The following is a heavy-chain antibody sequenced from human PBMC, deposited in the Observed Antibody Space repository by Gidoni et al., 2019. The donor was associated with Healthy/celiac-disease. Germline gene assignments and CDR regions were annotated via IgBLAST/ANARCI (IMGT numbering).Heavy chain of an antibody. J-gene: IGHJ5*02. Sequence: QVQLVESGGGVVQPGRSLRLSCSASGLPFRSYGMHWVRQAPGQGLEWVAVIWYDGSNKYYADSVKGRFTISRDNSKDTLYLQMNSLRAEDTAVYYCARDYGDSQRGWFDPWGQGTLVTVSS. CDR2: IWYDGSNK. CDR3: ARDYGDSQRGWFDP. CDR1: GLPFRSYG. V-gene: IGHV3-33*01. D-gene: IGHD4-17*01.